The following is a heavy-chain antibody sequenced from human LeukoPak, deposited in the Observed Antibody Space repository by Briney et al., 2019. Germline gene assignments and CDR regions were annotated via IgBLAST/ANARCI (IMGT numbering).Heavy chain of an antibody. D-gene: IGHD3-10*01. CDR2: IKSDGSRI. CDR1: GFTFSSYW. CDR3: ARGRSGSYGFYDY. V-gene: IGHV3-74*01. Sequence: GGSLRLSCAASGFTFSSYWMQWVRQAPGKGLVWVSRIKSDGSRISYADSVKGRFTISRDNAKNTLYLQMNSLRAEDTAVYYCARGRSGSYGFYDYWGQGTLVTVSS. J-gene: IGHJ4*02.